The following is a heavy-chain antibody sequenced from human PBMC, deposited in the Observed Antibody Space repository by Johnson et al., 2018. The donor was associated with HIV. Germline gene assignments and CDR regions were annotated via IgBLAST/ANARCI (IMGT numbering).Heavy chain of an antibody. J-gene: IGHJ3*02. CDR2: IYGGGSGGST. D-gene: IGHD1-26*01. CDR3: ARVEWELDAFAI. V-gene: IGHV3-53*01. Sequence: EVQLVESGGGLIQPGGSLRLSCAASGFTVSSNYMSWVRQAPGKGLEWVSVIYGGGSGGSTYYADAVKGRFTFSRDNSKNTLYLQMNSLRAEDTAVYYCARVEWELDAFAIWGQGTMVTVSS. CDR1: GFTVSSNY.